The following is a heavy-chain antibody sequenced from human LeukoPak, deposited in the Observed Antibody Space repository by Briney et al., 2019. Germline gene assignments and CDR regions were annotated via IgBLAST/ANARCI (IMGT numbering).Heavy chain of an antibody. V-gene: IGHV6-1*01. D-gene: IGHD4-11*01. Sequence: SQTLSLTCAISGDSVSSNSAAWNWIRQSPSRGLEWLGRTYYRSKWYNDYAVSVKSRTTINPDTSKNQFSLQLNPVTPEDTAVYYCARETTLNYYYGMDVWGQGTMVTVSS. CDR1: GDSVSSNSAA. J-gene: IGHJ6*02. CDR2: TYYRSKWYN. CDR3: ARETTLNYYYGMDV.